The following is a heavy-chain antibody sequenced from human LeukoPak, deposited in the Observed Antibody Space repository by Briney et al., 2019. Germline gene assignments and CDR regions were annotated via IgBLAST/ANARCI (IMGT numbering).Heavy chain of an antibody. D-gene: IGHD2-21*02. CDR3: ASSLAYCGGDCYAHY. CDR2: IYSGGST. V-gene: IGHV3-53*01. Sequence: GGSLRLSCAASGFTVSSNYMSWVRQAPGKGLEWVSVIYSGGSTYYADSVKGRFTISRDNAKNSLYLQMNSLRAEDTAVYYCASSLAYCGGDCYAHYWGQGTLVTVSS. CDR1: GFTVSSNY. J-gene: IGHJ4*02.